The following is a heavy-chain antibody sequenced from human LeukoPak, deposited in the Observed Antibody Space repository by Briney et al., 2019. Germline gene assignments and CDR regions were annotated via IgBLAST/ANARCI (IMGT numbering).Heavy chain of an antibody. CDR2: IYSTGNT. V-gene: IGHV4-39*01. D-gene: IGHD5-12*01. J-gene: IGHJ5*02. CDR3: ARGGESRYDT. Sequence: SETLSLTCTVSGGSISSSSNYWGWIRQPPGKGLEWIGTIYSTGNTYYNPSLKSRLTISVDTSKNQFSLKLSSVTAADTAVYFCARGGESRYDTWGQRALVTVS. CDR1: GGSISSSSNY.